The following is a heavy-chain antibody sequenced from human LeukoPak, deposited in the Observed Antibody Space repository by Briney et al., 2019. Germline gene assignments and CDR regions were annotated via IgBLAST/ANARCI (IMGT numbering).Heavy chain of an antibody. CDR2: INPNSGGT. Sequence: GASVKVSCKASGYTFTGYYMHWVRQAPGQGLEWMGWINPNSGGTNYAQKFQGRVTMTRDTSISTAYMELSRLRSDDTAVYYCARDLGPIAYCGGDCYGYWGQGTLVTVSS. V-gene: IGHV1-2*02. CDR1: GYTFTGYY. J-gene: IGHJ4*02. D-gene: IGHD2-21*02. CDR3: ARDLGPIAYCGGDCYGY.